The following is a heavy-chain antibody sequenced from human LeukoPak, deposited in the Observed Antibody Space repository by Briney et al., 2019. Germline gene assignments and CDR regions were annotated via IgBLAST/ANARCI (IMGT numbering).Heavy chain of an antibody. CDR3: ERRPGSTAFDY. D-gene: IGHD5/OR15-5a*01. Sequence: SDTLSLTCSVSGGSINSFHWGWIRQPPGMGLEWIGYMSHSVSTNYNPSLQSRVTISIDTSKNQFSLQLSSVTAADTAVYYCERRPGSTAFDYWGQGTLVTVSS. CDR2: MSHSVST. V-gene: IGHV4-59*07. CDR1: GGSINSFH. J-gene: IGHJ4*02.